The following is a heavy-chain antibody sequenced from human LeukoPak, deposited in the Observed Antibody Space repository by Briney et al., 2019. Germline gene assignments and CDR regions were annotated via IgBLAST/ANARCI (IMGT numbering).Heavy chain of an antibody. CDR2: IIPILGIA. V-gene: IGHV1-69*04. J-gene: IGHJ6*02. Sequence: ASVKVSCKASGGTFSSYAISWVRQAPGQGLERMGRIIPILGIANYAQKFQGRVTITADKSTSTAYMELSSLRSEDTAVYYCARCSGGSCQDRDYYGMDVWGQGTTVTVSS. CDR3: ARCSGGSCQDRDYYGMDV. CDR1: GGTFSSYA. D-gene: IGHD2-15*01.